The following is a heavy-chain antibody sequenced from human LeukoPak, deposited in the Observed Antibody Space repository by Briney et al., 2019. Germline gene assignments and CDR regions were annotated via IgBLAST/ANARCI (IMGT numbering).Heavy chain of an antibody. Sequence: PGGSLRLSCAASGFTFSSYIMSWVRQAPGKGLEWVSDIIGTGGSTYYADSVKGRFTISRDNSKNTLYMQMNSLRAEDTAVYYCAFYCSGTSCATDWGEGTLVTVSS. CDR1: GFTFSSYI. V-gene: IGHV3-23*01. CDR3: AFYCSGTSCATD. CDR2: IIGTGGST. J-gene: IGHJ4*02. D-gene: IGHD2-2*01.